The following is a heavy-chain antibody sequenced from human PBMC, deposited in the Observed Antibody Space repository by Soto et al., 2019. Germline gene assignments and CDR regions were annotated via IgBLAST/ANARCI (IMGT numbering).Heavy chain of an antibody. D-gene: IGHD3-22*01. V-gene: IGHV3-30*18. CDR2: ISYDGSNK. J-gene: IGHJ4*02. CDR1: GFTFSSYG. CDR3: AKASFGYYDSSGYYFDY. Sequence: VGSLRLSCAASGFTFSSYGMHWVRQAPGKGLEWVAVISYDGSNKYYADSVKGRFTISRDNSKNTLYLQMNSLRAEDTAVYYCAKASFGYYDSSGYYFDYWGQGTLVTVSS.